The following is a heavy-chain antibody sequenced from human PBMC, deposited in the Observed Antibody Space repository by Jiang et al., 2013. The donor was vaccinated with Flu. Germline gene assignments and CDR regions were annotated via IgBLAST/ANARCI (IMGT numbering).Heavy chain of an antibody. CDR1: GYTFTSYS. V-gene: IGHV1-3*01. Sequence: SVKVSCKASGYTFTSYSMHWVRQAPGQRLEWMGWINAGNGNTRYSQKFQGRVTITRDTSASTAYMDLSSLRSEDTAVYYCARDFINGANDAFDIWGQGTMVTVSS. CDR2: INAGNGNT. D-gene: IGHD1-26*01. J-gene: IGHJ3*02. CDR3: ARDFINGANDAFDI.